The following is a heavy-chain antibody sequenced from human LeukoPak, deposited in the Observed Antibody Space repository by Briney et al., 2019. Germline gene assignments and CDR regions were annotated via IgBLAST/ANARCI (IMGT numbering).Heavy chain of an antibody. J-gene: IGHJ4*02. CDR2: IFPIFGTA. CDR1: GGTFISYA. V-gene: IGHV1-69*05. D-gene: IGHD6-13*01. CDR3: ARDSTDALAAAGHRMDY. Sequence: SVKVSCKASGGTFISYAISWVRQAPGQGLEWMGGIFPIFGTANYAQKFQGRVTITTDESTSTAYMELSSLRSEDTAVYYCARDSTDALAAAGHRMDYWGQGTLVTVSS.